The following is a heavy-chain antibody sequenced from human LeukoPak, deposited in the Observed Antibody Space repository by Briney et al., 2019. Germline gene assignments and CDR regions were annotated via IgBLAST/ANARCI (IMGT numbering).Heavy chain of an antibody. CDR1: GFTFSSYE. J-gene: IGHJ6*03. CDR2: ISSSGSTI. Sequence: GGSLRLSCAASGFTFSSYEMNWVRQAPGKGLEGVSYISSSGSTIYYADSVKGRFTISRDNAKNSLYLQMNSLRAEDTAVYYCAAYGSGSYSSYYYMDVWGKGTTVTISS. CDR3: AAYGSGSYSSYYYMDV. D-gene: IGHD3-10*01. V-gene: IGHV3-48*03.